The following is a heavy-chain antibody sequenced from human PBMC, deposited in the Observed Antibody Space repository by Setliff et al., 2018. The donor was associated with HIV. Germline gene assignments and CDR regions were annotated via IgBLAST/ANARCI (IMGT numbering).Heavy chain of an antibody. CDR1: GGSISSSTYY. Sequence: PSETLSLTCTVSGGSISSSTYYWGWIRQPPGKGLEWIGTIYYSGSTYYNPSLKSRLTISVDTSKNQFSLKLSSVTAVDTAVYYCARRDGYSYGFYFDYWGQGTLGTVSS. CDR2: IYYSGST. CDR3: ARRDGYSYGFYFDY. D-gene: IGHD5-18*01. J-gene: IGHJ4*02. V-gene: IGHV4-39*01.